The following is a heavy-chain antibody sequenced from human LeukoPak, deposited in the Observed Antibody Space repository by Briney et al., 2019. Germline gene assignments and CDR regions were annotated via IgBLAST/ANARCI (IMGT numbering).Heavy chain of an antibody. Sequence: SVKVSCKASGGTFSSYAISWVRQAPGQGLEWMGRIIPILGIANYAQKFQGRVTITADKSTSTAYMELSSLRSEDTAVYYCARHPNYGSGYMDVWGQGTTVTVSS. V-gene: IGHV1-69*04. J-gene: IGHJ6*02. CDR2: IIPILGIA. CDR3: ARHPNYGSGYMDV. D-gene: IGHD3-10*01. CDR1: GGTFSSYA.